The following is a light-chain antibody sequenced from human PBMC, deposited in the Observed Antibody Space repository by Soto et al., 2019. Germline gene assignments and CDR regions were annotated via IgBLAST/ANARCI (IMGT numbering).Light chain of an antibody. Sequence: DIVMTQSPVTLSVSPGDRATLSCRASQSVGHNLAWFQQKPGQAPRLLIYGASAGATGIPDRFSGSGFGTEFTLTISSLQSEDLAVYYCHQYNNWPRTFGQGTKVEMK. J-gene: IGKJ1*01. V-gene: IGKV3-15*01. CDR2: GAS. CDR3: HQYNNWPRT. CDR1: QSVGHN.